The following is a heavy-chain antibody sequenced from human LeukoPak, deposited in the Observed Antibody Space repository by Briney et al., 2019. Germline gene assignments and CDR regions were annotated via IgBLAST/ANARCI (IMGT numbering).Heavy chain of an antibody. V-gene: IGHV4-4*09. D-gene: IGHD6-13*01. CDR2: IYTSGST. J-gene: IGHJ4*02. CDR3: ARLMSSSYFDY. Sequence: SETLSLTCTVSGGSISSYYWSWIRQPPGKGLEWIGYIYTSGSTNYNPSLKSRVTISVDTSKNQFSLKLSSVTAADTAAYYCARLMSSSYFDYWGQGTLVTVSS. CDR1: GGSISSYY.